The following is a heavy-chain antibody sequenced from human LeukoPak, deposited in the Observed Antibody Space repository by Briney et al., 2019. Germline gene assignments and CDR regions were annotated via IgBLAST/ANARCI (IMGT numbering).Heavy chain of an antibody. V-gene: IGHV3-7*01. CDR3: ARDSTPTNRDGSVSYDALDY. D-gene: IGHD3-3*01. CDR2: IAEDGGRQ. CDR1: GFTFSSYW. Sequence: GGSLRLSCTASGFTFSSYWMTWVRQAPGKGLEWLANIAEDGGRQFYMDSVKGRFTISRDNAKNSLFLQMDSLSAEDTAMYYCARDSTPTNRDGSVSYDALDYWGQGALVTVSS. J-gene: IGHJ4*02.